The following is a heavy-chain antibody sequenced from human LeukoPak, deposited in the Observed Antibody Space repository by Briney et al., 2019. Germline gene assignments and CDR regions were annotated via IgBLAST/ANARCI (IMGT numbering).Heavy chain of an antibody. CDR1: GFTLSSYA. J-gene: IGHJ4*02. V-gene: IGHV3-23*01. Sequence: GGSLRLSCAASGFTLSSYAMSWVRQAPGKGLEWVSAISGSGGSTYYADSVKGRFTISRGNSKNTLYLQMNSLRAEDTAVYYCAKAYYYDSSGYPPDIGDYWGQGTLVTVSS. CDR2: ISGSGGST. D-gene: IGHD3-22*01. CDR3: AKAYYYDSSGYPPDIGDY.